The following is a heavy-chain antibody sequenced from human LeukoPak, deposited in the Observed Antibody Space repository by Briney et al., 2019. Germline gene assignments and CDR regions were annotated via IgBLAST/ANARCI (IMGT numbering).Heavy chain of an antibody. V-gene: IGHV3-74*01. CDR3: ARDPTTLYSGSYTCYFDY. D-gene: IGHD1-26*01. Sequence: PGGSLRLSCAASGFTFSTYWMHWVRQAPGKGLVWVARIKGDGSSTIYADSVKGRFTISRDNSKNTLYLQTSSLRAEDTAVYYCARDPTTLYSGSYTCYFDYWGQGTLVTVSS. CDR1: GFTFSTYW. J-gene: IGHJ4*02. CDR2: IKGDGSST.